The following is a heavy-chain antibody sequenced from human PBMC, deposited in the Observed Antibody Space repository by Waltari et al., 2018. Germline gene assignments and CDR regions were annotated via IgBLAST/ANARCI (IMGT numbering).Heavy chain of an antibody. D-gene: IGHD3-10*01. V-gene: IGHV4-39*07. CDR3: ARGAGYYYGSGSYSHFDY. CDR2: IYYSGST. Sequence: QLQLQESGPGLVKPSETLSLTCTVSGGSISSSSYYWGWIRQPPGKGLEWIGSIYYSGSTYYNPSLKSRVTISVDTSKNQFSLKLSSVTAADTAVYYCARGAGYYYGSGSYSHFDYWGQGTLVTVSS. CDR1: GGSISSSSYY. J-gene: IGHJ4*02.